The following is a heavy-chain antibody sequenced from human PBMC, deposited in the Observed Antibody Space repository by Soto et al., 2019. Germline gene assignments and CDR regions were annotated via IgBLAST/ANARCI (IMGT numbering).Heavy chain of an antibody. Sequence: QVQLQESGPGLVKPSQTLSLTCTVSGGSISSGGYYWSWIRQHPGKGLEWVGYIYYTGSIDYNPSLNSRVTISVDTSNNQFTRKLSSVTAADTAVYYCARALRFGGFYGMDVRGQGTTVTVSS. CDR2: IYYTGSI. CDR1: GGSISSGGYY. J-gene: IGHJ6*02. D-gene: IGHD3-16*01. V-gene: IGHV4-31*03. CDR3: ARALRFGGFYGMDV.